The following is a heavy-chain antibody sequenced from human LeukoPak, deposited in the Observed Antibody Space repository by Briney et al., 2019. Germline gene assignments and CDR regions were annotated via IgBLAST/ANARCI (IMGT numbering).Heavy chain of an antibody. CDR3: ARAQWLRRNWFDP. CDR2: INHSGST. J-gene: IGHJ5*02. Sequence: PSETLSLTCAVYGGSLSGYYWNWIRQPPGKGLEWIGEINHSGSTNYNPSLKSRVTISVDTSKNQFSLKLSSVTAADTAVYYCARAQWLRRNWFDPWGQGTLVSVSS. D-gene: IGHD5-12*01. CDR1: GGSLSGYY. V-gene: IGHV4-34*01.